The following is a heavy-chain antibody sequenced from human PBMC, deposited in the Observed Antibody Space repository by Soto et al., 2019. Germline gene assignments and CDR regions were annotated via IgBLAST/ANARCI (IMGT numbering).Heavy chain of an antibody. Sequence: QVQPVQSGAEVKKPGSSVKVSCKASGGTFSSSAITWVRQAPGQGLEWMGMIIPIFGTVNYAQKFQGRVTITADESTSTAYLELSSLTSDDTAVYYCARGPTKQLWSVRYYYGMDVWGLGTTVTVSS. CDR2: IIPIFGTV. CDR3: ARGPTKQLWSVRYYYGMDV. J-gene: IGHJ6*02. D-gene: IGHD5-18*01. CDR1: GGTFSSSA. V-gene: IGHV1-69*18.